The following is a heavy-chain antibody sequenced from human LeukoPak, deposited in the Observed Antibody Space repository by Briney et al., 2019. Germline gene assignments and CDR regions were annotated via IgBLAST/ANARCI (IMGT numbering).Heavy chain of an antibody. J-gene: IGHJ4*02. CDR1: GYTFTGYY. D-gene: IGHD3-3*01. CDR2: INPNSGGT. V-gene: IGHV1-2*02. CDR3: ARDFVTD. Sequence: ASVKVSCKASGYTFTGYYMHWVRQAPGQGLEWMVWINPNSGGTNYEQKFHGRVTMTRDTSISTPYMELSSLRSDDTAVYYSARDFVTDWGQGTLVTVSS.